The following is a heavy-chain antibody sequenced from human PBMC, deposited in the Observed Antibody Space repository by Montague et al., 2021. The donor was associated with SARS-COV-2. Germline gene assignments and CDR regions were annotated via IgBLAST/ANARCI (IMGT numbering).Heavy chain of an antibody. CDR1: GFTFSSYA. V-gene: IGHV3-30-3*01. D-gene: IGHD1-14*01. Sequence: SLRLSCAASGFTFSSYAMHWVRQAPGKGLEWVAVISYDGSNKYYADSVKGRFTISRDNSKNTLYLQMNSLRAEDTAVYYCARGMVYDAFDIWGQGTMVTVSS. CDR2: ISYDGSNK. CDR3: ARGMVYDAFDI. J-gene: IGHJ3*02.